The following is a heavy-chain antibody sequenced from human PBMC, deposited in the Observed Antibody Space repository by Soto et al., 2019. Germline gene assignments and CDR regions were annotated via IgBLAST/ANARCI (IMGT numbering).Heavy chain of an antibody. CDR1: GGSISSGGYS. CDR3: ARDRPMAYYYGSGSPYYYYGMDV. D-gene: IGHD3-10*01. Sequence: SETLSLTCIVSGGSISSGGYSWSWIRQPPGKGPEWIGYIYYSGSTYYNPSLKSRVTISVDTSKNQFSLKLSSVTAADTAVYYCARDRPMAYYYGSGSPYYYYGMDVWGQGTTVTVSS. V-gene: IGHV4-31*03. CDR2: IYYSGST. J-gene: IGHJ6*02.